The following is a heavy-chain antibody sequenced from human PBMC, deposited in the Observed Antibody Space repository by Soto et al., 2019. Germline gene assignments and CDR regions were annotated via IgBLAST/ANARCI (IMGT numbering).Heavy chain of an antibody. Sequence: QGQLGHSGAEVKKPGASIKVSCKASGYSFIDYFMHWVRQAPGQGLQWVGSIHPNSGITKFSPEFLGRVTMTRDTSLNTAYFKMAGLTSDDTGMYFCARDMRRGMRVEQPDYWGQGTLLTVSS. CDR3: ARDMRRGMRVEQPDY. V-gene: IGHV1-2*07. CDR2: IHPNSGIT. J-gene: IGHJ4*02. D-gene: IGHD2-8*01. CDR1: GYSFIDYF.